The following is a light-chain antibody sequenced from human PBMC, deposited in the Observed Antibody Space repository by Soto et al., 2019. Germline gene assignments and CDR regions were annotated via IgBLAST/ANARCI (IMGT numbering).Light chain of an antibody. Sequence: DLQMTQSPSSLSASVGDRVTITCRASHSIDFYLNLYQQKPGKAPKLLIYAASTLQSGVTSRFSGSGSGTDFTLTISSLQPEDFATYYCQQTYGTPRRFGQGTKVDIK. CDR1: HSIDFY. V-gene: IGKV1-39*01. J-gene: IGKJ1*01. CDR3: QQTYGTPRR. CDR2: AAS.